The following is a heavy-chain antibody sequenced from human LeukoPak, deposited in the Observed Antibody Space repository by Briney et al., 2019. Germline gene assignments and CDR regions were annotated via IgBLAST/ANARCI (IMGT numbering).Heavy chain of an antibody. D-gene: IGHD4-17*01. CDR1: GGSGCDYY. J-gene: IGHJ4*02. V-gene: IGHV4-59*02. CDR3: ARGPTTVTRAFDY. Sequence: SETLSLTCTICGGSGCDYYWMWHRQSPGKGLVWIGYIYYTGSTTYNPSLKSRVTMSVDTSKNQFSLKLSSVTAADTAVYYCARGPTTVTRAFDYWGQGTLVTVSS. CDR2: IYYTGST.